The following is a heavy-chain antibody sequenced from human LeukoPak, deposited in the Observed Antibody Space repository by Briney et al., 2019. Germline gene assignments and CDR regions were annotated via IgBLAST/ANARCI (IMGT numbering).Heavy chain of an antibody. CDR3: ARAGAFRIYDY. CDR1: GFTFSSYW. Sequence: VGSLRLSCAASGFTFSSYWMTWVRQAPGKGLEWVASIKQDGNEKYYVDSVKGRFTISRDNARNSLYLQMSSLRADDTAVYYCARAGAFRIYDYWGQGTLVTVSS. D-gene: IGHD2-8*02. J-gene: IGHJ4*02. CDR2: IKQDGNEK. V-gene: IGHV3-7*01.